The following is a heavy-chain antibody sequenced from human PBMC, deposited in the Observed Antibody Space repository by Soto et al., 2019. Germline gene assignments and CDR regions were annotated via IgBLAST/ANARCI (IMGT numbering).Heavy chain of an antibody. J-gene: IGHJ4*02. D-gene: IGHD6-13*01. V-gene: IGHV4-39*01. CDR3: ASSSWYYFDY. Sequence: QSQTLSLTCTVSGGSISSSSYYWGWIRQPPGKGLEWIGSIYYSGSTYYNPSLKSRVTISVDTSKNQFPLKLSSVTAADTAVYYCASSSWYYFDYWGQGTLVTVSS. CDR1: GGSISSSSYY. CDR2: IYYSGST.